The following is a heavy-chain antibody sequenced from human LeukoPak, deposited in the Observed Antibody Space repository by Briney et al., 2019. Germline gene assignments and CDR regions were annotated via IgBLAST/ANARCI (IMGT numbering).Heavy chain of an antibody. J-gene: IGHJ4*02. V-gene: IGHV4-38-2*02. CDR2: IYHSGST. D-gene: IGHD3-10*01. Sequence: SETLSLTCTVSGYSISSGYYWGWIRQPPGKGLEWIGSIYHSGSTYCNPSLKSRVTISVDTSKNQFSLKLSSVTAADTAVYYCARLVTMVRGDGGYWGQGTLVTVSS. CDR3: ARLVTMVRGDGGY. CDR1: GYSISSGYY.